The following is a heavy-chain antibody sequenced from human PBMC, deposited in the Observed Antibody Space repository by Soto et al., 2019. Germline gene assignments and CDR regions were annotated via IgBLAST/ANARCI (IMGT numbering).Heavy chain of an antibody. CDR3: ARGVQYSGYGPFDY. D-gene: IGHD5-12*01. CDR1: GYSFTNYG. V-gene: IGHV1-18*01. CDR2: ISAHNGVT. J-gene: IGHJ4*02. Sequence: ASVKVSCKASGYSFTNYGISWVRQAPGQGLEWTGWISAHNGVTYYAQKVQGRVTMTIDTSTSAVDMELRSLRSDDTAVYYCARGVQYSGYGPFDYWGQGTLVTVSS.